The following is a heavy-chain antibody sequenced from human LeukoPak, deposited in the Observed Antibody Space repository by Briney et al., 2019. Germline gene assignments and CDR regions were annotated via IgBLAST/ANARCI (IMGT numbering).Heavy chain of an antibody. D-gene: IGHD6-6*01. CDR1: GFIFEDYG. J-gene: IGHJ4*02. V-gene: IGHV3-20*04. Sequence: GGSLRLSCAASGFIFEDYGMTWVRQAPGKGLEWVSGINGNGGSRGYADSVKGRFTISRDNANNSLYLQMNSLRAEDTALYYCARGSSFHNYWGQGALVTVSS. CDR2: INGNGGSR. CDR3: ARGSSFHNY.